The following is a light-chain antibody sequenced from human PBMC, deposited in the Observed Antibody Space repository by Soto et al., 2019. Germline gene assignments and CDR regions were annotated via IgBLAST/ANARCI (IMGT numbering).Light chain of an antibody. Sequence: QSALTQPASVSGSPGQSITISCTGTSSDIGNYNYVSWYQQHPDKAPKLMIHDVSNRPSGVSNRFSGSKSGNTASLTISGLQAEDEADYYCSSFTRSFSVVFGGGTKLTVL. CDR2: DVS. V-gene: IGLV2-14*03. CDR1: SSDIGNYNY. CDR3: SSFTRSFSVV. J-gene: IGLJ2*01.